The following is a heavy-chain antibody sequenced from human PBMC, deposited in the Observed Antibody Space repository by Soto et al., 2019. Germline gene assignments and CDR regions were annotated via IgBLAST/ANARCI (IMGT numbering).Heavy chain of an antibody. CDR1: GYTCTGYY. CDR2: INPNSDGT. CDR3: ARVDDYGDYRYGY. D-gene: IGHD4-17*01. J-gene: IGHJ4*02. Sequence: GASVKLTCNASGYTCTGYYMHWVRQAPGQGLEWMGWINPNSDGTNYAQKFQGWVTMTRDTSISTAYMELSRLRSDDTAVYYCARVDDYGDYRYGYWGQGTLVTAPQ. V-gene: IGHV1-2*04.